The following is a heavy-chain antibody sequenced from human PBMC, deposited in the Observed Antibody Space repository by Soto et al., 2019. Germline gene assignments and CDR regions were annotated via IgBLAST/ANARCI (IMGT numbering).Heavy chain of an antibody. CDR2: IYHSGST. Sequence: SETLSLTCSFSVDSISDYYWSCIRQPPGKGLEWIGYIYHSGSTYYNPSLKSRVTISVDTSKNQFSLKLRSLTAADTAVYYRARANRSFMNVWGQGTTVTVS. V-gene: IGHV4-59*12. CDR3: ARANRSFMNV. CDR1: VDSISDYY. J-gene: IGHJ6*02.